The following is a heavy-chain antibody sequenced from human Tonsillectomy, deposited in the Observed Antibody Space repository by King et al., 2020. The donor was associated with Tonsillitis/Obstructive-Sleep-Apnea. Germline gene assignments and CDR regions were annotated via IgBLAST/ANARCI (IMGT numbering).Heavy chain of an antibody. Sequence: VQLQESGPGLVKPSETLSLTCTVSGGSVSSGNYYWSWIRQPPGKRLEWIGYTHYSGSANYNPSLKSRVTISLDTSKNQFSLRLTSVTAADTAMYFCGREERSGLYCSGTICYEGRWFDPWGQGTLVTVSS. V-gene: IGHV4-61*01. J-gene: IGHJ5*02. CDR1: GGSVSSGNYY. CDR3: GREERSGLYCSGTICYEGRWFDP. CDR2: THYSGSA. D-gene: IGHD2-2*01.